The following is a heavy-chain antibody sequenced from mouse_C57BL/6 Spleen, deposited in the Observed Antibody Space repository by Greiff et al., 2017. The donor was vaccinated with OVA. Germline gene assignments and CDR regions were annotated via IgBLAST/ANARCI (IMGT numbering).Heavy chain of an antibody. Sequence: QVQLQQPGAELVRPGSSVKLSCKASGYTFTSYWMHWVKQRPIQGLEWIGNIDPSDSETHYNQKFKDKATLTVDKSSSTAYMQLSSLTSEDSAVYYCARRPRGYYDDAMDDWGQGTSVTVSS. V-gene: IGHV1-52*01. CDR2: IDPSDSET. CDR3: ARRPRGYYDDAMDD. D-gene: IGHD1-1*02. CDR1: GYTFTSYW. J-gene: IGHJ4*01.